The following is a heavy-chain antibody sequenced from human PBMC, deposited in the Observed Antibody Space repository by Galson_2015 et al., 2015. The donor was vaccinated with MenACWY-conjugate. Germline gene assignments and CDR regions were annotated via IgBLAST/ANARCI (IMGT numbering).Heavy chain of an antibody. V-gene: IGHV4-34*01. CDR1: GGSFSGYY. J-gene: IGHJ3*02. D-gene: IGHD2-21*01. CDR2: INHSGST. Sequence: LSLTCAVYGGSFSGYYWSWIRQPPGKGLEWIGEINHSGSTNYNPSLKSRVTIPVDTSKNQFSLRLSSVTAADTAVYYCARGPYCGGDCGPTPGYAFDIWGQGTMVTVSS. CDR3: ARGPYCGGDCGPTPGYAFDI.